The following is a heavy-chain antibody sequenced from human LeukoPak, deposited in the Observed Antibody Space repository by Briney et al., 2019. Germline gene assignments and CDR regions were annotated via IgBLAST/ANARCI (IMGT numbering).Heavy chain of an antibody. CDR2: ISAYNGNT. V-gene: IGHV1-18*01. D-gene: IGHD5-18*01. Sequence: GASVKVSCKASGYTFTSYGISWVRQAPGQGLEWMGWISAYNGNTNYAQKLQGRVTTTTDTSTSTAYMELRSLRSDDTAVYYCARDWEVQLCSPEYCYYGMDVWGQGTMVTVSS. CDR3: ARDWEVQLCSPEYCYYGMDV. J-gene: IGHJ6*02. CDR1: GYTFTSYG.